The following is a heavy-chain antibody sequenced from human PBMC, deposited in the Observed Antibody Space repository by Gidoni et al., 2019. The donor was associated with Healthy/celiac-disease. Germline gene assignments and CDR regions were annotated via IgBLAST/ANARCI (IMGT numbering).Heavy chain of an antibody. CDR3: AKVRNIVVVPADFDY. V-gene: IGHV3-23*01. CDR1: GFTFSSYA. CDR2: ISGSCGST. J-gene: IGHJ4*02. D-gene: IGHD2-2*01. Sequence: EVQLLESGGGLVQPGGSLRLSCAASGFTFSSYAMSWVRQAPGKGLEWVSAISGSCGSTYYADSVKGRFTISRDNSKNTLYLQMNSLRAEDTAVYYCAKVRNIVVVPADFDYWGQGTLVTVSS.